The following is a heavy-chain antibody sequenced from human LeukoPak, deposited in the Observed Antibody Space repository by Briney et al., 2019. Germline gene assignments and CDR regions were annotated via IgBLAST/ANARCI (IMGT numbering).Heavy chain of an antibody. CDR2: IYYSGST. CDR1: GGSISSSSYY. Sequence: SETLSLTCTVSGGSISSSSYYWGWIRQPPGKGLEWIGSIYYSGSTYYNPSLKSRVTISVDTSKNRFSLKLSSVTAADTAVYYCARTTVTTFRVAWFDPWGQGTLVTVSS. J-gene: IGHJ5*02. CDR3: ARTTVTTFRVAWFDP. D-gene: IGHD4-17*01. V-gene: IGHV4-39*01.